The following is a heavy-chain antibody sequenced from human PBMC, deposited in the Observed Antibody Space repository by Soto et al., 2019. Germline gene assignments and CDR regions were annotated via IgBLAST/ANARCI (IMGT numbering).Heavy chain of an antibody. CDR3: ARHFYYGSGSYLGYYYMDV. D-gene: IGHD3-10*01. CDR1: GYSFTSYW. V-gene: IGHV5-51*01. CDR2: IYPGDSDT. Sequence: GESLKISCKGSGYSFTSYWIGWVRQMPGKGLEWMGIIYPGDSDTRYSPSFQGQVTISADKSISTAYLQWSSLKASDTAMYYCARHFYYGSGSYLGYYYMDVWGKETTVTVSS. J-gene: IGHJ6*03.